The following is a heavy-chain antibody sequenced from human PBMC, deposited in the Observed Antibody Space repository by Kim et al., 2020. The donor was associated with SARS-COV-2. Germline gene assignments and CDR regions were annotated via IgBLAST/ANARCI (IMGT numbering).Heavy chain of an antibody. CDR3: ARDPGVAAAGTYYYYYYMDV. D-gene: IGHD6-13*01. J-gene: IGHJ6*03. Sequence: GGSLRLSCAASGFTFDDYGMSWVRQAPGKGLEWVSGINWNGGSTGYADSVKGRFTISRDNAKNSLYLQMNSLRAEDTALYYCARDPGVAAAGTYYYYYYMDVWGKGTTVTVSS. V-gene: IGHV3-20*04. CDR1: GFTFDDYG. CDR2: INWNGGST.